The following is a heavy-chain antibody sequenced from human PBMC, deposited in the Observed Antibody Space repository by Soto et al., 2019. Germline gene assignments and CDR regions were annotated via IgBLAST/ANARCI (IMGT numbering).Heavy chain of an antibody. CDR1: GGSFSTLG. J-gene: IGHJ4*02. V-gene: IGHV1-69*06. CDR3: ATAHNSGWYFFDY. D-gene: IGHD6-19*01. Sequence: SVKVSCKASGGSFSTLGINWVRQAPGQGLEWMGGITPLFGKARYAETSQGRVTITADTSTGTAYMEVSSLRSDDTAVFYCATAHNSGWYFFDYWGPGTLVTVSS. CDR2: ITPLFGKA.